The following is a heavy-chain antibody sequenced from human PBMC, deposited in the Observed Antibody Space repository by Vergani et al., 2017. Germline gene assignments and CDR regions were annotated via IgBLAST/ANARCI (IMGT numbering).Heavy chain of an antibody. CDR3: AGSYYDFWSGYSMDV. CDR2: IYYSGST. Sequence: QVQLQESGPGLVKPSETLSLTCTVSGGSISSYYWSWIRQPPGKGLEWIGYIYYSGSTNYNPSLKSRVTISVDTAKNQFSLKLSSVTAPDTAVYYCAGSYYDFWSGYSMDVWGKGTTVTVSS. J-gene: IGHJ6*04. V-gene: IGHV4-59*01. CDR1: GGSISSYY. D-gene: IGHD3-3*01.